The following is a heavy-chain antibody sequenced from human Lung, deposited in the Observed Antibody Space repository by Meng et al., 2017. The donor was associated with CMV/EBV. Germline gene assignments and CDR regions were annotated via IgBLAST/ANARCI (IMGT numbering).Heavy chain of an antibody. D-gene: IGHD3-3*01. CDR1: GFSFSTYA. Sequence: GESLKISCVASGFSFSTYAVHWVRQAPDKGLEWVAVISFDGTNKYYGDSVKGRFTVSRDNSQNTLYLQMNSLRTEDTAMYYCARGSKIYFGSEWYGPFGRHFYGLGVWGQGTTVTVSS. CDR3: ARGSKIYFGSEWYGPFGRHFYGLGV. V-gene: IGHV3-30*01. J-gene: IGHJ6*02. CDR2: ISFDGTNK.